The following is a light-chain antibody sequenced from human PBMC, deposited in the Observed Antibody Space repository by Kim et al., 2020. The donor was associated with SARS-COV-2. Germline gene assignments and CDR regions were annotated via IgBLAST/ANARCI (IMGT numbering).Light chain of an antibody. Sequence: PGESATLSCRASQSVSSNLAWYQQKPGQAPRLLIYDASTRATGIPARFSGSGSGTEFTLTISSLQSEDFAVYYCQQYNNWPPLTFGQGTRLEIK. V-gene: IGKV3-15*01. CDR1: QSVSSN. CDR3: QQYNNWPPLT. J-gene: IGKJ5*01. CDR2: DAS.